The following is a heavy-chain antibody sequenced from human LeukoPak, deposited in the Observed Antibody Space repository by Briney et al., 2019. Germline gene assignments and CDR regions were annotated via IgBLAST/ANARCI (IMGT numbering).Heavy chain of an antibody. J-gene: IGHJ5*02. V-gene: IGHV3-74*01. CDR2: INTDGSST. CDR3: ARPPYCSSTSCYRSESWFDP. Sequence: GGSLRLSCAASGFTFSSYWMHWVHQAPGKGLVWVSRINTDGSSTSYADSVKGRFTISRDNAKNTLYLQMNSLRAEDTAVYYCARPPYCSSTSCYRSESWFDPWGQGTLVTVSS. CDR1: GFTFSSYW. D-gene: IGHD2-2*01.